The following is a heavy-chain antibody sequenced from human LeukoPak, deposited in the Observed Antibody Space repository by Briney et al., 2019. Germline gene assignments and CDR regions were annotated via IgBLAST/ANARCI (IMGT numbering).Heavy chain of an antibody. Sequence: SETLSLTCTVSGGSISSYYWSWTRQPPGKGLEWIGYIYYSGSTNYNPSLKSRVTISVDTSKNQFSLKLSSVTAADTAVYYCARGGNDFWSGYYKIDYWGQGTLVTVSS. CDR2: IYYSGST. D-gene: IGHD3-3*01. J-gene: IGHJ4*02. V-gene: IGHV4-59*01. CDR1: GGSISSYY. CDR3: ARGGNDFWSGYYKIDY.